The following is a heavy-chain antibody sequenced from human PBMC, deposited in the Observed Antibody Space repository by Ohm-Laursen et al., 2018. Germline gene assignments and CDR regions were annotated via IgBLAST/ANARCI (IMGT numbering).Heavy chain of an antibody. CDR1: DDSIIGSY. CDR2: IFYSGST. Sequence: GTLSLTCGVSDDSIIGSYWSWIRQPPGKGLEWIGYIFYSGSTNYNPSLKSRVTILLDTSKNQFSLQLISVSAADTAVYYCARSKGDSWLYYYYGLDVWGHGTTVTVSS. J-gene: IGHJ6*02. CDR3: ARSKGDSWLYYYYGLDV. D-gene: IGHD6-13*01. V-gene: IGHV4-59*01.